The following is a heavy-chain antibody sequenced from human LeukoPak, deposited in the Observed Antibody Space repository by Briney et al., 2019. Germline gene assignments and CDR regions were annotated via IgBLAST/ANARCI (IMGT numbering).Heavy chain of an antibody. CDR1: GGSFSGYY. J-gene: IGHJ4*02. D-gene: IGHD6-13*01. CDR2: INHSGST. CDR3: ARDEAAAGILDY. V-gene: IGHV4-34*01. Sequence: SETLSLTCAVYGGSFSGYYWSWIRQPPGKGLEWIGEINHSGSTNYNPSLKSRVTISVDTSKNQFSLKLSSVTAADTAVYYCARDEAAAGILDYWGREPWSPSPQ.